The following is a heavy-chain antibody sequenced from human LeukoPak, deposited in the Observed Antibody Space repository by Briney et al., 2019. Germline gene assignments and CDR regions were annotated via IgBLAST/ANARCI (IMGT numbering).Heavy chain of an antibody. CDR3: ATLTVRGGFDP. CDR2: ISSSSSYI. D-gene: IGHD3-10*01. CDR1: GFTVSTTY. V-gene: IGHV3-21*01. J-gene: IGHJ5*02. Sequence: GGSLRLSCAASGFTVSTTYMSWVRQPPGKGLEWVSSISSSSSYIYYADSVKGRFTISRDNAKNSLYLQMNSLRAEDTAVYYCATLTVRGGFDPWGQGTLVTVSS.